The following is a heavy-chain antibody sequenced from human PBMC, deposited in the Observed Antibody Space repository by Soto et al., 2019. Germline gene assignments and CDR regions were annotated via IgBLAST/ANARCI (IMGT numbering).Heavy chain of an antibody. CDR3: ARAGRWLAPSGFDY. CDR1: GGSVSRSNW. J-gene: IGHJ4*02. D-gene: IGHD6-19*01. Sequence: QVQLQEAGPGLVKPSGTLSLTCAVSGGSVSRSNWWIWVRQSPGKALEWIGEAYYSGTTNYNPSLKSRVSLSTDKSTNQLSLGLRSVTAADPAVYYCARAGRWLAPSGFDYWVQGTLVTVSS. CDR2: AYYSGTT. V-gene: IGHV4-4*02.